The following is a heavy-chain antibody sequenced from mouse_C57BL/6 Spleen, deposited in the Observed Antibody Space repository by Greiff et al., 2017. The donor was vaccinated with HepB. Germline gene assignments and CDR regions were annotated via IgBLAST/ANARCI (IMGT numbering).Heavy chain of an antibody. J-gene: IGHJ2*01. CDR1: GFTFSDYG. Sequence: EVHLVESGGGLVKPGGSLKLSCAASGFTFSDYGMHWVRQAPEKGLEWVAYISSGSSTIYYADTVKGRFTISRDNAKNTLFLQMTSLRSEDTAMYYCARGLTGGFDYWGQGTTLTVSS. D-gene: IGHD4-1*01. V-gene: IGHV5-17*01. CDR2: ISSGSSTI. CDR3: ARGLTGGFDY.